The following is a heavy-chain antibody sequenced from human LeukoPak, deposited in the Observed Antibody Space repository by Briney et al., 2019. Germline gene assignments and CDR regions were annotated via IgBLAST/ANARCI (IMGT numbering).Heavy chain of an antibody. CDR1: GGSISSGGYY. J-gene: IGHJ3*02. D-gene: IGHD6-13*01. CDR3: ARDPKRDSSKRTKDAFDI. Sequence: SETLSLTCTVSGGSISSGGYYWSWIRQPPGKGLEWIGYIYHSGSTYYNPSLKSRVTISVDRSKNQFSLKLCSVTAADTAVYYCARDPKRDSSKRTKDAFDIWGQGTMVTVSS. V-gene: IGHV4-30-2*01. CDR2: IYHSGST.